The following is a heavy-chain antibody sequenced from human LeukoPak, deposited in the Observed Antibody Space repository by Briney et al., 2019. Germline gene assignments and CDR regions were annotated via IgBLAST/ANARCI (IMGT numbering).Heavy chain of an antibody. Sequence: SVKVSCKASGGTFSNFAVSWVRQAPGQGLEWMGGIRPVFGATMYAENFQDRVTITADESSGTAYMELSSLKFDDTAVYYCARVPPYCSTSTCYAPFDDWGQGTLATV. CDR2: IRPVFGAT. CDR3: ARVPPYCSTSTCYAPFDD. J-gene: IGHJ5*02. CDR1: GGTFSNFA. V-gene: IGHV1-69*01. D-gene: IGHD2-2*01.